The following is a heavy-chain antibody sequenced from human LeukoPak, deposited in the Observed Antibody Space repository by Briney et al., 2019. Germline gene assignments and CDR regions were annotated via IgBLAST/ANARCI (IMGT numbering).Heavy chain of an antibody. V-gene: IGHV1-2*02. J-gene: IGHJ4*02. D-gene: IGHD2-15*01. CDR3: ARDPFPVVAATPDY. CDR2: INPNSGGT. Sequence: ASVKVSCKASGYTFTSYDINWVRQAPGQGLEWMGWINPNSGGTNYAQKFQGRVTMTRDTSISTAYMELSRLRSDDTAVYYCARDPFPVVAATPDYWGQGTLVTVSS. CDR1: GYTFTSYD.